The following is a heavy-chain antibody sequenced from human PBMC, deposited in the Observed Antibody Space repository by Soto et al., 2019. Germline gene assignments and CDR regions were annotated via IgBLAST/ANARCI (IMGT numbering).Heavy chain of an antibody. J-gene: IGHJ4*02. CDR1: GFTFGSYS. CDR3: VRDYSFGFDY. D-gene: IGHD6-13*01. CDR2: IWSASNI. V-gene: IGHV3-48*02. Sequence: ESGGGLAQPGGSLRLSWAASGFTFGSYSVNWVRQAPGKGLEWVSNIWSASNINYADSVKGRFTVSRDNAKNSMSLQMNGLRDEDTAVYYCVRDYSFGFDYWGQGILVTVSS.